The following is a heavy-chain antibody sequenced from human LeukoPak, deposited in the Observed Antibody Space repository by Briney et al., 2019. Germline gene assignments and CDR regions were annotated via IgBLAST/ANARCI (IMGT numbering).Heavy chain of an antibody. D-gene: IGHD2-15*01. Sequence: KASETLSLTCTVSGGSISGYYWSWIRQPPGKELEWIGFIYYSGSTNYHPSLKRRVTISVDTSNNRFSLKLTSVTAADTAIYYCARGGNCSGGSCYSFPGASFDHWGPGTLVTVSS. CDR3: ARGGNCSGGSCYSFPGASFDH. CDR1: GGSISGYY. V-gene: IGHV4-59*01. CDR2: IYYSGST. J-gene: IGHJ4*02.